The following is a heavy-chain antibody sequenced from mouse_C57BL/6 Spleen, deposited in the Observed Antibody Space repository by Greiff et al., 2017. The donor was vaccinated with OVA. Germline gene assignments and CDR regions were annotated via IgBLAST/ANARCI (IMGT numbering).Heavy chain of an antibody. D-gene: IGHD1-1*01. CDR1: GYSITSGYY. CDR2: ISYDGSN. CDR3: AMKGYYYGSSRGNYAMDY. V-gene: IGHV3-6*01. Sequence: EVQVVESGPGLVKPSQSLSLTCSVTGYSITSGYYWNWIRQFPGNKLEWMGYISYDGSNNYNPSLKNRISITRDTSKNQFFLKLNSVTTEDTATYYCAMKGYYYGSSRGNYAMDYWGQGTSVTVSS. J-gene: IGHJ4*01.